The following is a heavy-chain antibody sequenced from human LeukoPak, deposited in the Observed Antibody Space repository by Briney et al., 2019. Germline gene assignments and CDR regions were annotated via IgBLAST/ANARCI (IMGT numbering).Heavy chain of an antibody. CDR2: IRQDGGGK. D-gene: IGHD3-3*02. CDR3: TRDWTIALGKGLEDC. V-gene: IGHV3-7*04. J-gene: IGHJ4*02. CDR1: GFTFSSYW. Sequence: PGGSLRLSCAASGFTFSSYWMSWVRQAPGKGLEWVANIRQDGGGKNYVDSVKGRFTISRDNAKNSLYLQMNSLRAEDTAVYYCTRDWTIALGKGLEDCWGQGTLVTVSS.